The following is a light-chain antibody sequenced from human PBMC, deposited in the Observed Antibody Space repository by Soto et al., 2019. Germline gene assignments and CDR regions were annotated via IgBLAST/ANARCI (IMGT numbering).Light chain of an antibody. CDR1: SSDVGGYNY. Sequence: QSVLTQPASVSGSPGQSITISCTGSSSDVGGYNYVSWYQQRPGKAPKLMIYEVNNRPSGVSDRFSGSKSANTASLTISGLQSEDEATYYCSSYTTDTLWVFGGGTQLTVL. J-gene: IGLJ3*02. V-gene: IGLV2-14*01. CDR2: EVN. CDR3: SSYTTDTLWV.